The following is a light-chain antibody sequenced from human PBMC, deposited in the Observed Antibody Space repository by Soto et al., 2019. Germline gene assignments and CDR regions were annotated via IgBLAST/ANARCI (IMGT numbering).Light chain of an antibody. V-gene: IGKV1-39*01. CDR2: GTS. Sequence: DIQMTQSPSSLSASVGDRVIITCRASQTISNYVNWYQQKPGKAPQLLIYGTSSLQSGVPSRFSGSGSGTDFTLTISSLQPEDFATYYCQQANSFPITFGQGTRLEIK. CDR1: QTISNY. J-gene: IGKJ5*01. CDR3: QQANSFPIT.